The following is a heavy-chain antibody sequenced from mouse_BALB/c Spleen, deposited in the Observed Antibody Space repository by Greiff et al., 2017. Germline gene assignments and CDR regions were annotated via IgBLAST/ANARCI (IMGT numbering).Heavy chain of an antibody. Sequence: EVQLQQSGPGLVKPSQSLSLTCTVTGYSITSDYAWNWIRQFPGNQLEWMGYISYSGSTSYNPSLKSRISITRDTSKNQFFLQLNSVTTEDTATYYCAGVYGNYGWFAYWGQGTLVTVSA. V-gene: IGHV3-2*02. CDR1: GYSITSDYA. D-gene: IGHD2-1*01. J-gene: IGHJ3*01. CDR3: AGVYGNYGWFAY. CDR2: ISYSGST.